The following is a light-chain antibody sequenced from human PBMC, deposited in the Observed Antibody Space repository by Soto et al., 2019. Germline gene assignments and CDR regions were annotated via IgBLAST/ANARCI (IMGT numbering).Light chain of an antibody. CDR3: SAWDDSRSAYV. V-gene: IGLV1-47*02. CDR1: SSNIGSNY. CDR2: NNN. Sequence: QSVLTQPPSASGTPGQRVTISCSGSSSNIGSNYVYWYQQLPGTAPKLLIYNNNLRPSGVPHRFSGSKSDTSASLAIIGLRSEDEDDYYCSAWDDSRSAYVFGAGTQLTVL. J-gene: IGLJ1*01.